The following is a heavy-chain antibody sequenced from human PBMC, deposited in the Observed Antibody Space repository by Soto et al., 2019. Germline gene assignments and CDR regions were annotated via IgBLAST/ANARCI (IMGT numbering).Heavy chain of an antibody. J-gene: IGHJ4*02. CDR1: GFTFSSYW. D-gene: IGHD3-22*01. CDR2: IKQDGSEK. V-gene: IGHV3-7*03. Sequence: PVGSLRLSCAASGFTFSSYWMSWVRQAPGRGLEWVANIKQDGSEKYYVDSVKGRFTISRDNAKNSLYLQMNSLRAEDTAVYYCARGYYYDSSGYFSTPDYWGQGTLVTVSS. CDR3: ARGYYYDSSGYFSTPDY.